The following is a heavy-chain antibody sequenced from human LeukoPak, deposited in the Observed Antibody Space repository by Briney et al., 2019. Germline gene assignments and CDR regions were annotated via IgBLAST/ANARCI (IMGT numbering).Heavy chain of an antibody. CDR1: GFTFSNYA. D-gene: IGHD3-10*01. CDR3: AKDRGDGSGSYYRRGLYFDY. CDR2: ISGSGGST. Sequence: SGGSLRLSCAASGFTFSNYAMSWVRQAPGKGLEWVSAISGSGGSTYYADSVKGRFTISRDNSKNTLYLQMNSLRAEDTAVYYCAKDRGDGSGSYYRRGLYFDYWGQGTLVTVSS. V-gene: IGHV3-23*01. J-gene: IGHJ4*02.